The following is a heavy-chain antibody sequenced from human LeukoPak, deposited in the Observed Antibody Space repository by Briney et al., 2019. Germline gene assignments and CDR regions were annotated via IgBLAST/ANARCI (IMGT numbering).Heavy chain of an antibody. V-gene: IGHV4-39*01. CDR2: IYYSGST. D-gene: IGHD6-13*01. CDR1: GGSISSSSYY. Sequence: SETLSLTSTVSGGSISSSSYYWGWIRQPPGKGLEWIGSIYYSGSTYYNPSLKSRVTISVDTSKNQFSLKLSSVTAADTAVYYCASQIAAAAFDPWGQGTLVTVSS. CDR3: ASQIAAAAFDP. J-gene: IGHJ5*02.